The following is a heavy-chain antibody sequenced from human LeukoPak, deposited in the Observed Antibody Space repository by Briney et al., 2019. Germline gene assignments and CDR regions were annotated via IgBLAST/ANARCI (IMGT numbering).Heavy chain of an antibody. CDR2: IYYSGST. CDR3: AREGVAYYDILTGPESLDAFDI. CDR1: GGSISSSSYY. V-gene: IGHV4-39*02. D-gene: IGHD3-9*01. Sequence: PSETLSLTCTVSGGSISSSSYYWGWIRQPPGKGLEWIGSIYYSGSTYYNPSLKSRVTISVDTSKNQFSLKLSSVTAADTAVYYCAREGVAYYDILTGPESLDAFDIWGQGTMVTVSS. J-gene: IGHJ3*02.